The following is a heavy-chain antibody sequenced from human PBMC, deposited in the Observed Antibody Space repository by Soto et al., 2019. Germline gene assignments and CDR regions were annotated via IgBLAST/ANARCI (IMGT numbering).Heavy chain of an antibody. CDR3: AKATRYCSRTSCSCYYYYGMDV. CDR2: ISYDGSNK. Sequence: QVQLVESGGGVVQPGRSLRLSCAASGFTFSSYGMHWVRQAPGKGLERVAVISYDGSNKYYADSVKGRFTISRDNSKNTLYLQMNSLRAEDTAVYYCAKATRYCSRTSCSCYYYYGMDVWGQGTTVTVSS. V-gene: IGHV3-30*18. D-gene: IGHD2-2*01. J-gene: IGHJ6*02. CDR1: GFTFSSYG.